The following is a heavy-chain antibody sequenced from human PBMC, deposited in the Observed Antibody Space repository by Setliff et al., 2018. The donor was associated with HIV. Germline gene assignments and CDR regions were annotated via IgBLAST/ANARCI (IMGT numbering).Heavy chain of an antibody. CDR3: ARDGYYNSWSGYGYYYYYMDV. V-gene: IGHV1-46*01. CDR2: INPSGGTI. Sequence: GASVKVSCKASGYNFTNYGINWVRQDPGQGLEWMGWINPSGGTISYAQKFQGRVTMTGDTSTSTVYMELSSLRSEDTAVYYCARDGYYNSWSGYGYYYYYMDVWGKGTTVTVSS. CDR1: GYNFTNYG. D-gene: IGHD3-3*01. J-gene: IGHJ6*03.